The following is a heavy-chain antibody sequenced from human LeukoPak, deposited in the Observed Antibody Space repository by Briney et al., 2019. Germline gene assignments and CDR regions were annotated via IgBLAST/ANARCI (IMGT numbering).Heavy chain of an antibody. CDR3: ARHKPAATDY. V-gene: IGHV5-51*01. CDR2: IYPGDSDT. J-gene: IGHJ4*02. CDR1: GYSFTSYW. D-gene: IGHD6-13*01. Sequence: GESLKISCKGSGYSFTSYWIGWVRQMPGKGLEWMGNIYPGDSDTRYTPSFQGQVTISADKSSSTAYLQWSSLKASDTAMYYCARHKPAATDYWGQGTLITVSS.